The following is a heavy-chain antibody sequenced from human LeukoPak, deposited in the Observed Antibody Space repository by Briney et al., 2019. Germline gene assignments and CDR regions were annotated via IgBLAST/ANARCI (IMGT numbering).Heavy chain of an antibody. CDR1: VYTFTAYY. V-gene: IGHV1-2*02. D-gene: IGHD3-10*01. Sequence: ASVKVSSAGFVYTFTAYYMHCVRHAPGQGLEWMGWINPNSGGTNYAQKFQGRVTMTRDTSISTAYMELSRLRSDDTAVYYCARDTRFMVRSVIFDNWGQGTLVTVSS. J-gene: IGHJ4*01. CDR3: ARDTRFMVRSVIFDN. CDR2: INPNSGGT.